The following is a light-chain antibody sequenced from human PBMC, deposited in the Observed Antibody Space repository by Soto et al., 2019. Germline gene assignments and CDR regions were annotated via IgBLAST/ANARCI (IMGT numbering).Light chain of an antibody. V-gene: IGKV1-39*01. CDR3: QLSYSTPPRFT. CDR1: QSISSY. CDR2: AAS. Sequence: DIQMTQSPSSLSASVGDRVTITCRASQSISSYLNWYQQKPGKAPKLLIYAASSLQSGVPSRFSGSGSGTDFTLTISRLQREDFAAYYCQLSYSTPPRFTVGPGTKVDI. J-gene: IGKJ3*01.